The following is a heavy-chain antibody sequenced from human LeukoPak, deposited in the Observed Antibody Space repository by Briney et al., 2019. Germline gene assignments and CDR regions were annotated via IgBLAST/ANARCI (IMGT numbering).Heavy chain of an antibody. D-gene: IGHD6-13*01. Sequence: NPSETLSLTCTVSGGSISSSSYYWGWIRQPPGKGLEWIGSIYYSGSTYYNPSLKSRVTISVDTSKNQFSLKLSSVTAADTAVYYCARAPAVYSTLDYWGQGTLVTVSS. J-gene: IGHJ4*02. CDR1: GGSISSSSYY. CDR2: IYYSGST. CDR3: ARAPAVYSTLDY. V-gene: IGHV4-39*07.